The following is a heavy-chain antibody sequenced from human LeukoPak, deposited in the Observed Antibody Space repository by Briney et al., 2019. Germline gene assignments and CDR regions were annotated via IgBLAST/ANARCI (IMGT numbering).Heavy chain of an antibody. J-gene: IGHJ4*02. CDR3: ARRDIGDY. D-gene: IGHD2-15*01. V-gene: IGHV3-7*03. Sequence: LSGGSLRLSCVASGFPFSSYWMTWVRQAPGKGLEWVANIKRDGSEKYYVDSVKGRFTISRDNAKNSVYLQMNSLRAEDTAMYYCARRDIGDYWGQGTLVTVSS. CDR2: IKRDGSEK. CDR1: GFPFSSYW.